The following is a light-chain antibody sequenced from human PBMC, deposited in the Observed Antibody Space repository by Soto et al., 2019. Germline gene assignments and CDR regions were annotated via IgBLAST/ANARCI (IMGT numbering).Light chain of an antibody. CDR2: WAS. Sequence: DVVMTQSPDSLSVSLGERATINCKSSQSVLSRSNSMNYLAWYQQKPGQPPKLLIYWASTRESGVPDRFSGSGSGTDFTLTISSLQAEDVAVYYCQEYYTTLALTFGGGTKVDIK. J-gene: IGKJ4*01. V-gene: IGKV4-1*01. CDR1: QSVLSRSNSMNY. CDR3: QEYYTTLALT.